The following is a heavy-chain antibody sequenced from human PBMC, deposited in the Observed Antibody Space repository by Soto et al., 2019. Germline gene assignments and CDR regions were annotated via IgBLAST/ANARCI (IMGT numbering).Heavy chain of an antibody. CDR2: ISSSGSTI. J-gene: IGHJ6*02. Sequence: PWGSLRLSCAASGFTFSSYEINWCRHSPFKGLEWVSYISSSGSTIYYADSVKGRFTISRDNAKNSLYLQMNSLRAEDTAVYYCARDLNYGDYVPYYYGMDVWGQGTTVTVSS. V-gene: IGHV3-48*03. CDR1: GFTFSSYE. D-gene: IGHD4-17*01. CDR3: ARDLNYGDYVPYYYGMDV.